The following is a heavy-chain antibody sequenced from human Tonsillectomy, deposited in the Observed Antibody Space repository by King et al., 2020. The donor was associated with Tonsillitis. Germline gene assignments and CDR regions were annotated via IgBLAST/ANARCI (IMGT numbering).Heavy chain of an antibody. CDR1: GGSFSDYY. D-gene: IGHD6-6*01. CDR3: ARYEYIRWSIFDY. Sequence: VQLQQWGAGLLKPSETLSLTCAVYGGSFSDYYWSWIRQAPGKGLQWIGEINHSGTTNYNPSLKSRVSISVDTSKKQFSRNLRYVTAADTAVYYCARYEYIRWSIFDYWGQGTLVTVSS. CDR2: INHSGTT. J-gene: IGHJ4*02. V-gene: IGHV4-34*01.